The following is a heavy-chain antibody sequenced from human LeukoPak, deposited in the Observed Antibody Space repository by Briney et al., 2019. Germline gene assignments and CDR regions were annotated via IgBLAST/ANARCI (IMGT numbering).Heavy chain of an antibody. CDR3: ARSRDGYNAYNWFDP. D-gene: IGHD5-24*01. CDR2: INPNSGGT. J-gene: IGHJ5*02. CDR1: GYTFTGYY. V-gene: IGHV1-2*02. Sequence: ASVKVSCKASGYTFTGYYMHWVRQAPGQGLEWMGWINPNSGGTNYAQKVQGRVTMTRDTSISTAYMELSRLRSDDTAVYYCARSRDGYNAYNWFDPWGQGTLVTVSS.